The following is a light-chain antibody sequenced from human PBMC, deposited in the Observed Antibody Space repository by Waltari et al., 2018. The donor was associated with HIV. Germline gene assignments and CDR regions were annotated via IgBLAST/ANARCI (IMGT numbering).Light chain of an antibody. Sequence: SYELTQPPSVSVSPGQTASIPCSGDQLGDKYACWYQQKPGQGPVLVIYKDGKRPSGSPERFSGFNSGNTATLTISGTQAMDEADYYCQAWDSDTPKVFGGGTKLTVL. J-gene: IGLJ2*01. CDR3: QAWDSDTPKV. CDR2: KDG. CDR1: QLGDKY. V-gene: IGLV3-1*01.